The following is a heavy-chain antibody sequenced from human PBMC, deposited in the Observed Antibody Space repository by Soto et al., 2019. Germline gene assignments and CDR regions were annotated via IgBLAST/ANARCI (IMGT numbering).Heavy chain of an antibody. Sequence: QVQLVESGGVLVKPGGSLRLSCAASGFTFSDYFMSWIRQAPGKGLEWLSYISSSGFANYADSVKGRFTISRDNAKNSLYQQLPRISVEDTAVYYSARNWATTVVPSSYYCRQGSLVTVSS. V-gene: IGHV3-11*05. D-gene: IGHD4-17*01. CDR2: ISSSGFA. CDR3: ARNWATTVVPSSYY. J-gene: IGHJ4*02. CDR1: GFTFSDYF.